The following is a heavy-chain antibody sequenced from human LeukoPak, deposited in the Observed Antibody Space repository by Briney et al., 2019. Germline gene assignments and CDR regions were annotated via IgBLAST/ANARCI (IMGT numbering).Heavy chain of an antibody. Sequence: ASVKVSCKASGYTFTGYYLHWVRQAPGQGLEWMGWINPSGGTNYAQKFQGRVTMTRDTSISTAYMELSRLRSDDTAVYYRARDQRSCSGGSCYPGWFAPWGQGTLVTVSS. D-gene: IGHD2-15*01. CDR1: GYTFTGYY. CDR3: ARDQRSCSGGSCYPGWFAP. CDR2: INPSGGT. V-gene: IGHV1-2*02. J-gene: IGHJ5*02.